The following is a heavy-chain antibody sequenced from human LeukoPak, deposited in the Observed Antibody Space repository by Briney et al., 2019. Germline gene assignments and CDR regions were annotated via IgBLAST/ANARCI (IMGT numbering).Heavy chain of an antibody. D-gene: IGHD6-13*01. J-gene: IGHJ4*02. V-gene: IGHV3-48*04. CDR1: GFTFSSYW. CDR3: ARASPLAAAYDY. CDR2: ISSSGSTI. Sequence: GGSLRLSCAASGFTFSSYWMNWVRQAPGKGLEWVSYISSSGSTIYYADSVKGRFTISRDNAKNSLYLQMNSLRAEDTAVYYCARASPLAAAYDYWGQGTLVTVSS.